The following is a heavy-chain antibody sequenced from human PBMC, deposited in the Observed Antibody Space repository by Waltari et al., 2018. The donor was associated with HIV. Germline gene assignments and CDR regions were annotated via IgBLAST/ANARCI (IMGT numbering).Heavy chain of an antibody. D-gene: IGHD3-3*01. CDR1: GGSFSGYY. CDR2: INHSGST. Sequence: QVQLQQWGAGLLKPSETLSLTCAVYGGSFSGYYWSWIRQPPGKGLEWIGEINHSGSTNCNPSPKSRVTISVDTSKNQFSLKLSSVTAADTAVYYCARTFGVVISFDYWGQGTLVTVSS. V-gene: IGHV4-34*01. J-gene: IGHJ4*02. CDR3: ARTFGVVISFDY.